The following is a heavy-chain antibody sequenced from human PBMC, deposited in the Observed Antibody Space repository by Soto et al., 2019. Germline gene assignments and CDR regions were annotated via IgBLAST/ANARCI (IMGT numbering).Heavy chain of an antibody. CDR2: IYYSGST. D-gene: IGHD6-6*01. Sequence: PSETLSLTCTVSGGSISSYYWSWIRQPPGKGLEWIGYIYYSGSTNYTPSLKSRVTISVDTSKNQFSLKLSSVTAADTAVYYCARLPSSRTYYFDYWGQGTLVTVSS. CDR1: GGSISSYY. CDR3: ARLPSSRTYYFDY. V-gene: IGHV4-59*01. J-gene: IGHJ4*02.